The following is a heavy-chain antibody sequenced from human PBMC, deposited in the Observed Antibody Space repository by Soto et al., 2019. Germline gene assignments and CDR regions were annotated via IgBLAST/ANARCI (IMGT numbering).Heavy chain of an antibody. CDR1: GYSFTNYW. D-gene: IGHD1-7*01. Sequence: GESLKISCKGSGYSFTNYWISWVRQMPGKGLEWMGRIDPSDSYTNYSPSFQGHVTISIDKSISSAYVQWSSLKASDTAIYYCAIRTPSSDYWGQGTLVTVSS. V-gene: IGHV5-10-1*01. CDR3: AIRTPSSDY. J-gene: IGHJ4*02. CDR2: IDPSDSYT.